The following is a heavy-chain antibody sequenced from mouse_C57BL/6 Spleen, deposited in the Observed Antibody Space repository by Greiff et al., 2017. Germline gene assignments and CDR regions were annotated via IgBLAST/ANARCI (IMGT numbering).Heavy chain of an antibody. J-gene: IGHJ4*01. D-gene: IGHD2-2*01. CDR3: ARKGYGYDNAMDY. CDR1: GYTFTGYW. CDR2: ISPGSGST. V-gene: IGHV1-9*01. Sequence: QVQLQQSGAELMKPGASVKLSCKATGYTFTGYWIEWVKQRPGHGLEWIGEISPGSGSTNYNEKFKGKATLTADTSSSTAYMQLSSLTTEDSAVYYCARKGYGYDNAMDYWGQGTSVTVSS.